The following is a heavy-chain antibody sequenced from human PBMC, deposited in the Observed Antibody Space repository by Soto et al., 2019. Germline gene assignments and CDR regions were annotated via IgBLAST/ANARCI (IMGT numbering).Heavy chain of an antibody. D-gene: IGHD6-6*01. J-gene: IGHJ5*02. CDR1: GYTFTDYY. CDR3: ARGSPQYSSSWNWFDP. Sequence: ASVKVSCKASGYTFTDYYMNWVRQAPGQGFEWMGWINPDSGGTNYAQKFQGWVTMTRDTSISTVYMELTRLKSDDTAVYYCARGSPQYSSSWNWFDPWGQGTLVTVSS. CDR2: INPDSGGT. V-gene: IGHV1-2*04.